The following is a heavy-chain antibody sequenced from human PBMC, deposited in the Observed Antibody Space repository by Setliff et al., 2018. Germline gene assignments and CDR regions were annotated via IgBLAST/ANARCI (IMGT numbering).Heavy chain of an antibody. V-gene: IGHV1-18*01. J-gene: IGHJ4*02. CDR3: ARGIAAVGTSYYFDY. CDR2: ISIDNGNT. CDR1: GYTFTSYG. D-gene: IGHD6-13*01. Sequence: ASVKVSCKASGYTFTSYGINWVRQAPGQGLEWMGWISIDNGNTKYAQKLQGRVTMTTDTSTSTAYMELRSLRSDDTAVDYCARGIAAVGTSYYFDYWSQGTLVTVSS.